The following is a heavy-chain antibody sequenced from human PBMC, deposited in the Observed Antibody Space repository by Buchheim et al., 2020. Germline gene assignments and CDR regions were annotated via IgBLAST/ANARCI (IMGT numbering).Heavy chain of an antibody. V-gene: IGHV3-23*01. D-gene: IGHD1-26*01. Sequence: EVQLLESGGGLVQPGGSLRLSCAASGFTFSSYAMSWVRQAPGKGLEWVSAISGSGGSTYYADSVKGRFTISRDNSKNTLYLQMNSLRAEDTAVYYCARVGGSSFRGYYYYMDVWGKGTT. J-gene: IGHJ6*03. CDR2: ISGSGGST. CDR1: GFTFSSYA. CDR3: ARVGGSSFRGYYYYMDV.